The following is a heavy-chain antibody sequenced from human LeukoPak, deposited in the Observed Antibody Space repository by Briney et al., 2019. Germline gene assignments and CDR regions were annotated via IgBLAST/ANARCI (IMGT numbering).Heavy chain of an antibody. J-gene: IGHJ4*02. Sequence: GGSLRLSCAASGFTFSGSAMHWVRQTSGNGLEWLGRIRSRANSYVTVYAASVEGRFTISRDDSINTAYLQMNGLKTEDTAVYYCANLNWYTDHNYDYWGQGTLVTVSS. CDR2: IRSRANSYVT. CDR3: ANLNWYTDHNYDY. CDR1: GFTFSGSA. D-gene: IGHD2-2*02. V-gene: IGHV3-73*01.